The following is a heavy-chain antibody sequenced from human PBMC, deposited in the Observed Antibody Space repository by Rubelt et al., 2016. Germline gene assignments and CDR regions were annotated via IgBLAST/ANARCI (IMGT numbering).Heavy chain of an antibody. CDR3: ARVGTIMI. Sequence: EVQLVESGGGIVQPGGSLRLSCAASGFTVSSNYMSWVRQAPGTGLECVSFIYSGGSTYCADSVKGRFTISGDNSRNMLFLQMNSRRAEDTAIYYCARVGTIMIWGQGTLVTVSS. CDR2: IYSGGST. V-gene: IGHV3-66*01. CDR1: GFTVSSNY. J-gene: IGHJ4*02. D-gene: IGHD5-24*01.